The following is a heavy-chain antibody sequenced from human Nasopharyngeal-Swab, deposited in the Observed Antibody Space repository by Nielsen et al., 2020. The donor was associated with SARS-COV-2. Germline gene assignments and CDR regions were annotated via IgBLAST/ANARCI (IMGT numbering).Heavy chain of an antibody. J-gene: IGHJ4*02. Sequence: GESLKISCAASGFTFSSYSMNWVRQAPGKGLEWVSYISSSSSTIYYADSVKGRFTISRDNAKNSLYLQMNSLRAEDTAVYYCARAISAADFDYWGQGTLVTSPQ. D-gene: IGHD6-13*01. CDR2: ISSSSSTI. V-gene: IGHV3-48*04. CDR3: ARAISAADFDY. CDR1: GFTFSSYS.